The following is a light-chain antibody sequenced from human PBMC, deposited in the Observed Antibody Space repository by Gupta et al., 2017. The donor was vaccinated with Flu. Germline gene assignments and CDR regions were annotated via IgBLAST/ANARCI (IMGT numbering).Light chain of an antibody. CDR1: EGVGNY. CDR2: AAS. Sequence: PSSLSASVGDRVTITCRASEGVGNYLNWYQLTPGKPPKLLIHAASNLQSGVPSRFSGSRSGTDFTLTISRLQPEDFAIYYCQQRDITPRTFGQGTKVEIK. CDR3: QQRDITPRT. J-gene: IGKJ1*01. V-gene: IGKV1-39*01.